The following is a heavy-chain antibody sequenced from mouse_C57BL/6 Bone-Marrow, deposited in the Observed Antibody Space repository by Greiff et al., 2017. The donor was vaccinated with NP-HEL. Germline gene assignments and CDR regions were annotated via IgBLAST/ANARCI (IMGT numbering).Heavy chain of an antibody. V-gene: IGHV1-81*01. D-gene: IGHD1-1*01. CDR1: GYTFTSYG. CDR3: ARMDYYGSSYPFAY. Sequence: VQLQQSGAELARPGASVKLSCKASGYTFTSYGISWVKQRTGQGLEWIGEIYPRSGNTYYNEKFKGKATLTADKSSSTAYMELRSLTSEDSAVYFCARMDYYGSSYPFAYWGQVTLVTVSA. J-gene: IGHJ3*01. CDR2: IYPRSGNT.